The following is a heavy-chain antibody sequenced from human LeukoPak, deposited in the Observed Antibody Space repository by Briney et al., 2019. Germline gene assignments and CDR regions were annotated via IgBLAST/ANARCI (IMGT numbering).Heavy chain of an antibody. CDR1: GGSISSYY. J-gene: IGHJ4*02. Sequence: PSETLSLTCTVSGGSISSYYWSWIRQPPGKGLEWIGYIYYSGSTNYNPSLKRRVTISVDTSKNQFSLKLSSVNAADTAVYYCARDARGSSSWYGVDYWGQGTLVTVSS. V-gene: IGHV4-59*01. CDR3: ARDARGSSSWYGVDY. CDR2: IYYSGST. D-gene: IGHD6-13*01.